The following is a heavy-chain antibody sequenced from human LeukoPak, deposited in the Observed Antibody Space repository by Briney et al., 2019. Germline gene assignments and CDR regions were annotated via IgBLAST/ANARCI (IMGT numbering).Heavy chain of an antibody. Sequence: SGTLSLTCAVYGGSFSGYYWNWVRQPPGKGLEWIGETDHGGSAKYNPSLKSRVTISVDTSKNQFSLKLSSVTAADTAVYYCARGRQSQGLWFGELLGPEGWGQGTLVTVSS. V-gene: IGHV4-34*01. CDR3: ARGRQSQGLWFGELLGPEG. CDR2: TDHGGSA. CDR1: GGSFSGYY. J-gene: IGHJ4*02. D-gene: IGHD3-10*01.